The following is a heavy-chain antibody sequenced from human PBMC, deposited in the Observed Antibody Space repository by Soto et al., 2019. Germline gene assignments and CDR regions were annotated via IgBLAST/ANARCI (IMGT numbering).Heavy chain of an antibody. D-gene: IGHD6-19*01. CDR3: ARDGVAAGNINFDY. CDR2: ISGDSGNT. Sequence: ASVKGSWTASGDMFTKCAMHWVRQAPGQRLEWMGWISGDSGNTKYSTKLKDRVTITRDTSASTAYMELRSLRSEDTALYYCARDGVAAGNINFDYWAQGTLVTVSS. J-gene: IGHJ4*01. V-gene: IGHV1-3*01. CDR1: GDMFTKCA.